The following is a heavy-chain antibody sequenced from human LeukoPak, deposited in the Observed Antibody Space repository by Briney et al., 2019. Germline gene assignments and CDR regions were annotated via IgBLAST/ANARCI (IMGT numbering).Heavy chain of an antibody. CDR3: AKDMNTVTTTFDY. CDR2: IYSGGST. V-gene: IGHV3-53*01. J-gene: IGHJ4*02. Sequence: GSLRLSCAASGFTVSSNYMSWVRQAPGKGLEWVSVIYSGGSTYYADSVKGRFTISRDNSKNTLYLQVNSLRAEDTAVYYCAKDMNTVTTTFDYWGQGTLVTVSS. CDR1: GFTVSSNY. D-gene: IGHD4-17*01.